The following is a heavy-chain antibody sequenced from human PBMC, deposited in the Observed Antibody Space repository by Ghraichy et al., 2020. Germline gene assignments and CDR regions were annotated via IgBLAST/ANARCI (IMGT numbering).Heavy chain of an antibody. Sequence: GGSLRLSCVDVGSAEHTSGLQSRDPTSYDVLWWKKSIYSSSSHIYYADSVKGRFTISRDNAKNSLYLQMNSLRVEDTAVYYCARDTVTTSGGPFDIWGQGTMVTVSS. D-gene: IGHD4-17*01. CDR1: GSAEHTSG. V-gene: IGHV3-21*01. CDR3: ARDTVTTSGGPFDI. CDR2: IYSSSSHI. J-gene: IGHJ3*02.